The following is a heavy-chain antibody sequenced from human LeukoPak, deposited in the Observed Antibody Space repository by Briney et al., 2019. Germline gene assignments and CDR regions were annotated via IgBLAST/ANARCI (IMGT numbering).Heavy chain of an antibody. V-gene: IGHV1-2*02. CDR3: ARDRVNWGSHFDY. Sequence: GASVKVSCKASGYTFTGYYMHWVRQAPGQGLEWMGWINPNSGGTNYAQKFQGRVTMTRDTSISTAYMELRSLRSDDTAVYYCARDRVNWGSHFDYWGQGTLVTVSS. D-gene: IGHD7-27*01. J-gene: IGHJ4*02. CDR1: GYTFTGYY. CDR2: INPNSGGT.